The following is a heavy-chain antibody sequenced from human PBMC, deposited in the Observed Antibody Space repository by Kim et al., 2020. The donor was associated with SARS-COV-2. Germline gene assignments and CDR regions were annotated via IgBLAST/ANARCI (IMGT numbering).Heavy chain of an antibody. CDR3: ARGGGSYDSSEGYFDF. J-gene: IGHJ4*02. D-gene: IGHD3-22*01. V-gene: IGHV3-30*04. CDR1: GFTFRSYA. CDR2: ISYDGSKK. Sequence: GGSLRLSCAASGFTFRSYAMHWVRQAPGKGLEWVAVISYDGSKKYYADSAKGRFTISKDNSKNRPYLQMNSLRVDDTSVYYCARGGGSYDSSEGYFDFWGQGTLVTVSS.